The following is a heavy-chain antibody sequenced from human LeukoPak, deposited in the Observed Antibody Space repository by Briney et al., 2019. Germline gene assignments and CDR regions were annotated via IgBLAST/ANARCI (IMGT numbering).Heavy chain of an antibody. CDR3: AKDYHSGPDY. D-gene: IGHD5-12*01. J-gene: IGHJ4*02. CDR1: GFTFSSYG. V-gene: IGHV3-30*18. Sequence: PGRSLRLSCVASGFTFSSYGMHWVRQAPGKGLEWVAVISYDGSNKYYADSVKGRFTISRDNSKNTLYLQMNSLRAEDTAVYYCAKDYHSGPDYWGQGTLVTVSS. CDR2: ISYDGSNK.